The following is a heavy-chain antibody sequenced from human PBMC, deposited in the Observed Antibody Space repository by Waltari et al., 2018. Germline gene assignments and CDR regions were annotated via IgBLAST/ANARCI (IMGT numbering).Heavy chain of an antibody. Sequence: QVQLQESGPGLVKPSETLSLTCTVSAGSISSYYWRWIRQPPGKGLEWIGYIYYSGSTNYNPSLKSRVTISVDTSKNQFSLKLSSVTAADTAVYYCARVVVPAAIDYWGQGTLVTVSS. CDR2: IYYSGST. CDR3: ARVVVPAAIDY. D-gene: IGHD2-2*02. V-gene: IGHV4-59*01. CDR1: AGSISSYY. J-gene: IGHJ4*02.